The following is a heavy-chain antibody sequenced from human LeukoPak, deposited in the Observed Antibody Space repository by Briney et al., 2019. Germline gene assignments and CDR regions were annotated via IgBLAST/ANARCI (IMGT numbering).Heavy chain of an antibody. CDR2: IYYSGST. CDR3: ARGELPSHFDY. V-gene: IGHV4-31*03. D-gene: IGHD2-15*01. CDR1: GGSICSGGYY. J-gene: IGHJ4*02. Sequence: SETLSLTCTVSGGSICSGGYYWSWIRQHPGKGLEWIGYIYYSGSTYYNPSLKSRVTISVDTSKNQFSLKLSSVTAADTAVYYCARGELPSHFDYWGQGTLVTVSS.